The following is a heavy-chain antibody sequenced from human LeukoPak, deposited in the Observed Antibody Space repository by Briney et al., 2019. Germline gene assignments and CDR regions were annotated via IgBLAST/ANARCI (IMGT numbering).Heavy chain of an antibody. V-gene: IGHV4-34*01. CDR3: ARGSPYNP. D-gene: IGHD4-11*01. J-gene: IGHJ5*02. CDR1: GGSFSGYY. CDR2: INHSGST. Sequence: SETLSLTCAVYGGSFSGYYWSWIRQPPGKGLEWIGEINHSGSTNYNPSLKSRVAISVDTSKNQFSLKLSSVTAADTAVYYCARGSPYNPWGQGTLVTVSS.